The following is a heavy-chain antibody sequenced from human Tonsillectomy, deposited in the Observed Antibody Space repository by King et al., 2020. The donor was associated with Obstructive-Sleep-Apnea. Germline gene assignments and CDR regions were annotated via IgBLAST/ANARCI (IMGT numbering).Heavy chain of an antibody. V-gene: IGHV3-23*04. D-gene: IGHD2-15*01. CDR2: ISGSGGST. CDR1: GFTFSSYA. CDR3: AKGPYCSGGSCYSHYYYGMDV. J-gene: IGHJ6*02. Sequence: VQLVESGGGLVQPGGSLRLSCAASGFTFSSYAMSWVRQAPGKGLEWVSAISGSGGSTYYADSVKGRFTISRDNSKNTLYLQMNSRRAEDKAVYYCAKGPYCSGGSCYSHYYYGMDVWGQGTTVTVSS.